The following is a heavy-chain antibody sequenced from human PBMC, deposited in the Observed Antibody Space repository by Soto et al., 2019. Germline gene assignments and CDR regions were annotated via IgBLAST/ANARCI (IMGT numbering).Heavy chain of an antibody. V-gene: IGHV3-9*01. D-gene: IGHD3-22*01. CDR2: ITWNSGHI. CDR3: AKGRSSMIVVVMDY. Sequence: GGSLRLSCVASGFDFDDSAMNWVRQVPGKGLEWVSGITWNSGHILYADSVKGRFTISRDNAKKSLYLELNSLRPEDTALYYCAKGRSSMIVVVMDYWGQGTPVTVSS. J-gene: IGHJ4*02. CDR1: GFDFDDSA.